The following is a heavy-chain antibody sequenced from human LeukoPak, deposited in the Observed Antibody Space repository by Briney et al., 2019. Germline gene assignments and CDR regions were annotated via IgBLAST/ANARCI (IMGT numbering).Heavy chain of an antibody. V-gene: IGHV1-8*01. CDR3: ARVGEISDLDYGMDV. Sequence: ASVKDSCKASGYTFTSYDINWMRQATRQGLEWMGWMNPNSGNTGYAQKFQGRVTMTRNTSISTAYMELSSLRSEDTAVYYCARVGEISDLDYGMDVWGQGTTVTVSS. D-gene: IGHD3-10*01. CDR2: MNPNSGNT. CDR1: GYTFTSYD. J-gene: IGHJ6*02.